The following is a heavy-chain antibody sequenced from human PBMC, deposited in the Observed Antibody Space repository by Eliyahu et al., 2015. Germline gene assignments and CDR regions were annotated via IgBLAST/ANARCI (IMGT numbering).Heavy chain of an antibody. CDR2: INHSGST. CDR1: GGSFSGYY. Sequence: QVQLQQWGAGLLKPSETLSLTCAVYGGSFSGYYWSWIRQPPGKGLEWIGKINHSGSTNYNPSLKSRVTISVDTSKNQFSLKLSSVTAADTAVYYCARGRSGSSWGDYWGQGTLVTVSS. CDR3: ARGRSGSSWGDY. D-gene: IGHD1-26*01. J-gene: IGHJ4*02. V-gene: IGHV4-34*01.